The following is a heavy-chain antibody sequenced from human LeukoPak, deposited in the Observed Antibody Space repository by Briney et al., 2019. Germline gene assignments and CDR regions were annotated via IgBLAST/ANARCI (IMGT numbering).Heavy chain of an antibody. D-gene: IGHD3-16*01. J-gene: IGHJ4*02. CDR2: VSYSGST. CDR1: GGSINSYY. Sequence: SETLSLTCTVSGGSINSYYWSWIRQPPGKGLEWIGFVSYSGSTGYMPSLKSRVTISVDTSKNQFSLRVTSVTAADTAVYYCARGGDYDWGAFDYWGQGTLVTVSS. V-gene: IGHV4-59*01. CDR3: ARGGDYDWGAFDY.